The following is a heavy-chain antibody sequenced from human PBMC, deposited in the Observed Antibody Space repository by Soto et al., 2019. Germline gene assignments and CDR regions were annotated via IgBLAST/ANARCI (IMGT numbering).Heavy chain of an antibody. CDR1: GYTFTSYG. CDR3: ARVRGYSGSYFILWFDP. D-gene: IGHD1-26*01. CDR2: ISAYNGNT. J-gene: IGHJ5*02. V-gene: IGHV1-18*01. Sequence: GASVKVSCKASGYTFTSYGISWVRQAPGQGLEWMGWISAYNGNTNYAQKLQGRVTMTTDTSTSTAYMELTSLRSDDTAVYYCARVRGYSGSYFILWFDPWGQGTLVTVSS.